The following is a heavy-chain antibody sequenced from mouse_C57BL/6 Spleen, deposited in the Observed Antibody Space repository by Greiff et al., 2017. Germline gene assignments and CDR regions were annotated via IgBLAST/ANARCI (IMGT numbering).Heavy chain of an antibody. CDR3: AREGGYGNFPFDY. CDR2: IGPGSGST. J-gene: IGHJ2*01. CDR1: GYTFTDYY. Sequence: QVQLQQSGAELVKPGASVKIPCKASGYTFTDYYINWVKQRPGQGLEWIGKIGPGSGSTYYNAKFKGKATLTADKSSSTAYMQLSGLTSEDSAVYFCAREGGYGNFPFDYWGQGTTLTVSS. V-gene: IGHV1-77*01. D-gene: IGHD2-1*01.